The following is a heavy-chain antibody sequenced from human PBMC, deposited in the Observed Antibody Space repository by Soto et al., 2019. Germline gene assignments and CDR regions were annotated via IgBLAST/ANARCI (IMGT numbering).Heavy chain of an antibody. CDR3: ARDLAGYYGMDV. Sequence: TSVKVSCAASGYTFTSYYIHWVRQAPGQGLEWMGIINPSGGSTSYAQKFQGRVTMTRDTSTSTVYMELSSLRSEDTAVYYCARDLAGYYGMDVWGQGTTVTVSS. CDR2: INPSGGST. D-gene: IGHD3-10*01. V-gene: IGHV1-46*01. J-gene: IGHJ6*02. CDR1: GYTFTSYY.